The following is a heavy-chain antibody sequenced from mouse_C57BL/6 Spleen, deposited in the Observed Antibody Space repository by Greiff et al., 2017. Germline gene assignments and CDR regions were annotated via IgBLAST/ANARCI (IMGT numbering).Heavy chain of an antibody. CDR3: ARSGRPYYSMDY. Sequence: VQLQQSGPELVKPGASVKISCTASGYSFTGYYMNWVKQSPEKSLEWIGEINPSTGGTTYNQKFKAKATLTVDKSSSTAYMQLKSLTSEDSAVYYCARSGRPYYSMDYWGQGTSVTVSS. J-gene: IGHJ4*01. CDR2: INPSTGGT. V-gene: IGHV1-42*01. CDR1: GYSFTGYY. D-gene: IGHD1-3*01.